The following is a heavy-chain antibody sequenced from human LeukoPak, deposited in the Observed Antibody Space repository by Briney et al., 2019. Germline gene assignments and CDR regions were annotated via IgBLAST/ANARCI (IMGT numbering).Heavy chain of an antibody. CDR1: GDSVSSNSAS. V-gene: IGHV6-1*01. CDR3: ARDRGSLRYYFDY. D-gene: IGHD1-26*01. J-gene: IGHJ4*02. CDR2: TYYRSKWYN. Sequence: SQTLSLTCDISGDSVSSNSASWTWIRQSPSRGLEWLGRTYYRSKWYNDYAVSVKSRITINPDTSKNQFSLQLNSVTPEDTAVYYCARDRGSLRYYFDYWGQGTLVTVSS.